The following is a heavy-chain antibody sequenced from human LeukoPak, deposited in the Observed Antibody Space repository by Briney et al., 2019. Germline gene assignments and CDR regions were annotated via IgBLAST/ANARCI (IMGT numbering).Heavy chain of an antibody. V-gene: IGHV3-23*01. CDR2: IGASGGTT. Sequence: PGGSLRLSCAVSGFTFTKYAMNWVRQGPGKGLEWVSGIGASGGTTYYADSVQGRFTISRDNSKNTLYLQVNSLRAEDTGVYFCAKDLEAVAGTIVNDYWGQRTLITVSS. CDR1: GFTFTKYA. CDR3: AKDLEAVAGTIVNDY. D-gene: IGHD6-19*01. J-gene: IGHJ4*02.